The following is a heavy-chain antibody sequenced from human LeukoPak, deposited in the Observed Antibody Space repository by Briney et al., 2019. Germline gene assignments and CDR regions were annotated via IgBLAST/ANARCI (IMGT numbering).Heavy chain of an antibody. V-gene: IGHV3-33*01. Sequence: GGSLRLSCAASGFTFSSYGMHWVRQAPGKGLEWVAVIWYDGSNKYYADSVKGRFTISRDNSKNTLYLRMNSLRAEDTAVYYCAREMYGSGSYFDYWGQGTLVTVSS. J-gene: IGHJ4*02. CDR3: AREMYGSGSYFDY. CDR1: GFTFSSYG. CDR2: IWYDGSNK. D-gene: IGHD3-10*01.